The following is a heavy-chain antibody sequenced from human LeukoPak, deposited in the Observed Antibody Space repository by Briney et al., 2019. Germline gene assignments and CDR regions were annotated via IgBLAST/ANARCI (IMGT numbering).Heavy chain of an antibody. J-gene: IGHJ5*02. CDR3: ARDLGSRGVNWFDP. CDR2: MNPNSGNT. Sequence: ASVKVSCKASGYTFTSYDINWVRQATGQGLEWMGWMNPNSGNTGYAQKFQGRVTMTRDTSTSTVYMELSSLRSEDTAVYYCARDLGSRGVNWFDPWGQGTLVTVSS. CDR1: GYTFTSYD. V-gene: IGHV1-8*01. D-gene: IGHD5-12*01.